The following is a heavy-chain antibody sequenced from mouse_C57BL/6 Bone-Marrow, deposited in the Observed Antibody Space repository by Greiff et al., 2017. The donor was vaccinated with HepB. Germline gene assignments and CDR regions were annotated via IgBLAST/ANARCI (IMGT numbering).Heavy chain of an antibody. J-gene: IGHJ1*03. CDR1: GYTFTDYY. V-gene: IGHV1-19*01. D-gene: IGHD1-1*01. CDR2: INPYNGGT. Sequence: EVQLQQSGPVLVKPGASVKMSCKASGYTFTDYYMNWVKQSHGKSLEWIGVINPYNGGTSYNQKFKGKATLTVDKSSSTAYMELNSLTSEDSAVYYCRVILRWYFDVWGTGTTVTVSS. CDR3: RVILRWYFDV.